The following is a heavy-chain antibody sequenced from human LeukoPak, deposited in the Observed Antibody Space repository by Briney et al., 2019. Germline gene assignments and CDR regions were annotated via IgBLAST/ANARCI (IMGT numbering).Heavy chain of an antibody. J-gene: IGHJ3*02. D-gene: IGHD3-3*01. CDR2: IRHDGSIK. CDR1: GFTFSSYA. CDR3: AKLLFWSGYNDSFDI. Sequence: GGSLRLSCAASGFTFSSYAIHWVRRAPGKGLEWVAFIRHDGSIKYYADSVKGRFTISRDNSKNTLYLQMSSLRPQDTAVYSCAKLLFWSGYNDSFDIWGQGTMVTVSS. V-gene: IGHV3-30*02.